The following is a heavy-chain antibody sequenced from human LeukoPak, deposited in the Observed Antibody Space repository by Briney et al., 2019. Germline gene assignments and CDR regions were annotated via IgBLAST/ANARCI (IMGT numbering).Heavy chain of an antibody. D-gene: IGHD5-12*01. Sequence: SETLSLTCTVSGDSTSSSTYYWDWIRQAPGEGLEWIGNIYDSGTTHYNPSLKSRVTISGDTAKNQFSLKLNSVTAADTAIYYCATHRRSGSGGSENAFEIWGQGTMVTVSS. V-gene: IGHV4-39*01. CDR3: ATHRRSGSGGSENAFEI. CDR1: GDSTSSSTYY. CDR2: IYDSGTT. J-gene: IGHJ3*02.